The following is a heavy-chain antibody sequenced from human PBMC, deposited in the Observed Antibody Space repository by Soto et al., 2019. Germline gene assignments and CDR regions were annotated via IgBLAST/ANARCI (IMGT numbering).Heavy chain of an antibody. CDR2: IDWDDDK. CDR1: GFPLSTSGMC. V-gene: IGHV2-70*01. CDR3: ARIKYSYGSFYGMDV. J-gene: IGHJ6*02. Sequence: SGPTLVNPTQTLTLTCTFSGFPLSTSGMCVSWIRQPPGKALEWLAPIDWDDDKYYSTSLKTRLTISKDTSKNQVVLTMTNMDPVDTATYYCARIKYSYGSFYGMDVWGQGTTVTVSS. D-gene: IGHD5-18*01.